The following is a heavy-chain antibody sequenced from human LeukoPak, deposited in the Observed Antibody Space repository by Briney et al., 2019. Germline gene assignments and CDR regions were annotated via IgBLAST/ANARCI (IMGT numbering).Heavy chain of an antibody. CDR2: MNPNSGNT. D-gene: IGHD5-24*01. J-gene: IGHJ3*02. Sequence: ASVKVSCEASGYTFTSYDINWVRQATGQGLEWMGWMNPNSGNTGYAQKFQGRVTMTRNTSISTAYMELSSLRSEDTAVYYCARAPQRVERSRAAYAFDIWGQGTMVTVSS. V-gene: IGHV1-8*01. CDR1: GYTFTSYD. CDR3: ARAPQRVERSRAAYAFDI.